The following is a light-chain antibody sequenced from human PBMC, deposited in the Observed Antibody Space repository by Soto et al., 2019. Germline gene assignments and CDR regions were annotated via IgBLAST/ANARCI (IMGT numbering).Light chain of an antibody. CDR2: TND. CDR1: SSNMGSNT. V-gene: IGLV1-44*01. J-gene: IGLJ1*01. Sequence: SVLTQPPSASGTPGQTVTISCYGSSSNMGSNTVHWFQQFPGTAPKLLIYTNDQRPSGVPDRFSGSNSGTSASLAISGLQSEDEADYYCAVWDDSLNGHVFGAGTKLTVL. CDR3: AVWDDSLNGHV.